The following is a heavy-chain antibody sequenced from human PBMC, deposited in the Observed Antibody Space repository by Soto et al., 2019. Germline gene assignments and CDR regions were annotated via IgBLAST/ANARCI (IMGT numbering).Heavy chain of an antibody. V-gene: IGHV1-3*01. J-gene: IGHJ5*02. CDR1: GYTFTSYA. D-gene: IGHD3-10*01. CDR3: ARDGGRGALEGWFDP. CDR2: INAGNGNT. Sequence: QVQLVQSGAEVKKPGASVKVSCKASGYTFTSYAMHWVRQAPGQRLEWMGWINAGNGNTKYSQKFQGRVTITRDTSASTAYMELSSLRSEDTAVYYCARDGGRGALEGWFDPWGQGTLVTVSS.